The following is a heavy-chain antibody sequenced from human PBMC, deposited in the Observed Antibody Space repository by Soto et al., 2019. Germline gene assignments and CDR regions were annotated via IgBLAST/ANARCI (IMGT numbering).Heavy chain of an antibody. CDR1: GGSVSSGSYY. Sequence: SETLSLTCTVSGGSVSSGSYYWSWIRQPPGKGLEWIGYIYYSGSTNYNPSLKSRVTISVDTSKNQFSLKLSSVTAADTAVYYCARDYGDKHYYYYYGMDVWGQGTTVTVSS. J-gene: IGHJ6*02. CDR3: ARDYGDKHYYYYYGMDV. D-gene: IGHD4-17*01. CDR2: IYYSGST. V-gene: IGHV4-61*01.